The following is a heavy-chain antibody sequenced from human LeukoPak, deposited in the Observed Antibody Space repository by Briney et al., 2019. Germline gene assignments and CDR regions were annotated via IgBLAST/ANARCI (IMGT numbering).Heavy chain of an antibody. D-gene: IGHD3-3*01. Sequence: ASVKVSCKASGYTFTSYAMHWVRQAPGQRLEWMGWINAGNGNTKYSQKFQGRVTITRDTSASTAYMELSSLRSEDTAVYYCARFGTIFGVVIQLGFDYWGQGTLVTVSP. V-gene: IGHV1-3*01. J-gene: IGHJ4*02. CDR1: GYTFTSYA. CDR2: INAGNGNT. CDR3: ARFGTIFGVVIQLGFDY.